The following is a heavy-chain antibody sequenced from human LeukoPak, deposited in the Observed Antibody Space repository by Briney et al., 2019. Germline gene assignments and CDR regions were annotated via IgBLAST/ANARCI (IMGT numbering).Heavy chain of an antibody. CDR3: ARDLEDSSPFGAFDM. CDR2: IWFDGIRK. J-gene: IGHJ3*02. D-gene: IGHD3-22*01. V-gene: IGHV3-33*01. CDR1: GFTFSNYG. Sequence: RGSLRLSCAPSGFTFSNYGMHWVRQVPGKGLEWVAAIWFDGIRKYYADSVKGRLTISRDNSKNTMYLQMNSMRAEDTDVYYCARDLEDSSPFGAFDMWGQGTMVTVSS.